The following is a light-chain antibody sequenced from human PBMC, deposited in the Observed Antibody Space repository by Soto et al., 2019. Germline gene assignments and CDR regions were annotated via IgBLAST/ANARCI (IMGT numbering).Light chain of an antibody. CDR1: QGISGA. Sequence: AIQLTQSPSSLSASVGDRVTITFRASQGISGALAWYQQKPGKAPNLLIYDASSLESGVPSRFSGSGSGTDFTLTISSLQPEDFGTYYCQQSFSTPRTFGQGTKVDIK. CDR2: DAS. J-gene: IGKJ1*01. V-gene: IGKV1-13*02. CDR3: QQSFSTPRT.